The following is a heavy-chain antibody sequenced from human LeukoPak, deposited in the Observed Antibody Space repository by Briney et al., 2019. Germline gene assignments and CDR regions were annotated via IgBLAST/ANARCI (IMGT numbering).Heavy chain of an antibody. Sequence: ASVEVSCKASGYTFTGYYMHWVRQAPGQGLEWMGWINPNSGGTNYAQKFQGRVTMTRDTSTSTVYMELSSLRSEDTAVYYCARDDYLAKNTMIQGYWGQGTLVTVSS. CDR2: INPNSGGT. V-gene: IGHV1-2*02. J-gene: IGHJ4*02. CDR3: ARDDYLAKNTMIQGY. D-gene: IGHD3-22*01. CDR1: GYTFTGYY.